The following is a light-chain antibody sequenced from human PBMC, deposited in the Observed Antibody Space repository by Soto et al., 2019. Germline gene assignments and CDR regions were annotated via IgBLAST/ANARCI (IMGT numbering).Light chain of an antibody. CDR2: KVS. Sequence: DVVMTQSPLSLPVTLGQPASISCRSSQSLVHTDGNIYLSWFQQRPGQPPRPLIYKVSNRDSGVPDRFSGSGSGTDFTLIINRVEAEDLGIYFCFQGTHWPKTFGHGNNLE. V-gene: IGKV2-30*02. CDR1: QSLVHTDGNIY. CDR3: FQGTHWPKT. J-gene: IGKJ2*01.